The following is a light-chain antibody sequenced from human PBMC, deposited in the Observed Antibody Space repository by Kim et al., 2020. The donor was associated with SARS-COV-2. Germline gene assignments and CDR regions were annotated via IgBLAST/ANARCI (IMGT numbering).Light chain of an antibody. V-gene: IGKV1-39*01. J-gene: IGKJ1*01. CDR1: QSISSY. CDR3: QQSYSSSWT. Sequence: DIQMTQSPSSLSASVGDRVTITCRASQSISSYLNWYQQKPGKAPHLLIYAASSLQSRVPSRFSGSGSGTDFTLTISSLHPEDFATYYCQQSYSSSWTFGQGTKVDIK. CDR2: AAS.